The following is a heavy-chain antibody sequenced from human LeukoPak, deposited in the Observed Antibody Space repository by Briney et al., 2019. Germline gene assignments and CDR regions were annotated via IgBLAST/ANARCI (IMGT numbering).Heavy chain of an antibody. V-gene: IGHV1-18*04. D-gene: IGHD1-26*01. CDR1: GYTFTSYY. J-gene: IGHJ4*02. Sequence: GASVKVSCKASGYTFTSYYMHWVRQAPGQGLEWMGWISAYNGNTNYAQKLQGRVTMTTDTSTSTAYMELRSLRSDDTAVYYCARVSLVEWERKFDYWGQGTLVTVSS. CDR2: ISAYNGNT. CDR3: ARVSLVEWERKFDY.